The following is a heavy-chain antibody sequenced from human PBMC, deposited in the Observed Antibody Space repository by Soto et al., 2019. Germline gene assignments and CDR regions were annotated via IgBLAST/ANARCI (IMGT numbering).Heavy chain of an antibody. CDR3: AREHYYDSSGPLGY. D-gene: IGHD3-22*01. Sequence: GASVKVSCKASGCTFSSYAISWVRQAPGQGLEWMGGIIPIFGTANYAQKFQGRVTITADESTSTAYMELSSLRSEDTAVYYCAREHYYDSSGPLGYWGQGTLVTVSS. J-gene: IGHJ4*02. CDR1: GCTFSSYA. V-gene: IGHV1-69*13. CDR2: IIPIFGTA.